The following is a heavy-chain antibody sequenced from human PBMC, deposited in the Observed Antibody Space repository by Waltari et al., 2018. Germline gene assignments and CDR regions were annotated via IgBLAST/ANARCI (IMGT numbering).Heavy chain of an antibody. D-gene: IGHD3-16*01. CDR1: GDSISSGGYC. J-gene: IGHJ5*02. CDR2: IYHSGHT. CDR3: ARYYAYATWFDP. Sequence: QLQLMESGSRLLKPSQTLSLTCAVSGDSISSGGYCGSWIRQQPGKGREWIAYIYHSGHTYSTPSLNSRVDTSVVTHKSQISPTLTSLLAADTSVYYYARYYAYATWFDPCRQGTMVTVSS. V-gene: IGHV4-30-2*01.